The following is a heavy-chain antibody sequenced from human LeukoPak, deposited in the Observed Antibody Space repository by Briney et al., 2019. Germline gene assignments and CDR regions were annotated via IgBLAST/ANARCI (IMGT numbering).Heavy chain of an antibody. D-gene: IGHD2-15*01. J-gene: IGHJ4*02. V-gene: IGHV1-18*01. CDR3: ARYPRYCSPEGCMAFDH. Sequence: WASVKVSCKASGYAFNNYGITWVRQAPGQGLEWMGWINTANGHTTYAQKVQDRVSLTTDSSTTTAYMELRSLRSGDTAVFYCARYPRYCSPEGCMAFDHWGQGTLVTVSS. CDR1: GYAFNNYG. CDR2: INTANGHT.